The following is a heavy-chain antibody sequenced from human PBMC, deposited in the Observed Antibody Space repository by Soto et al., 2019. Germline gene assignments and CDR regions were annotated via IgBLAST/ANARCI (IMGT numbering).Heavy chain of an antibody. J-gene: IGHJ4*02. D-gene: IGHD3-10*01. CDR1: GGSFSGYY. CDR2: INHSGST. V-gene: IGHV4-34*01. CDR3: ARGFRRGGSLDY. Sequence: SETLSLTCAVYGGSFSGYYWSWIRQPPGKGLEWIGEINHSGSTNYNPSLKSRVTISVDTSKNQFSLKLSSVTAADTAVYYCARGFRRGGSLDYWGQGTLVTVSS.